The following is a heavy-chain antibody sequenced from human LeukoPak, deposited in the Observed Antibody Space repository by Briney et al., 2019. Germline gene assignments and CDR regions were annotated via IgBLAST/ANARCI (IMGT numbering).Heavy chain of an antibody. CDR1: GFTFSSYG. CDR3: AKESSTFDY. D-gene: IGHD5/OR15-5a*01. CDR2: ISYDGSNK. Sequence: PGRSLGLSCAASGFTFSSYGMHWVRQAPGKGLEWVAVISYDGSNKYYADSVKGRFTISRDNSKNTLYLQMNSPRAEDTAVYYCAKESSTFDYWGQGTLATVSS. V-gene: IGHV3-30*18. J-gene: IGHJ4*02.